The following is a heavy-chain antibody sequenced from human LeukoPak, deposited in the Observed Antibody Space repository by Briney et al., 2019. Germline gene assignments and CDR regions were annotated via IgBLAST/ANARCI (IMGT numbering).Heavy chain of an antibody. CDR3: ARDGGTTSNPSHDTFAI. Sequence: PSETLSLTCTVSGGSISSGANYWSWIRQPPGRGLEWIGYISHSESAYYSPSLESRITISVDRSKNQFSLKLKSVTAADTAIYYCARDGGTTSNPSHDTFAIWGQGIMVAVSS. CDR1: GGSISSGANY. J-gene: IGHJ3*02. V-gene: IGHV4-30-2*01. D-gene: IGHD4-11*01. CDR2: ISHSESA.